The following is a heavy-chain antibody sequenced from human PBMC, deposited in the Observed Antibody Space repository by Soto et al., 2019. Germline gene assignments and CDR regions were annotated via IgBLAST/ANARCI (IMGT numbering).Heavy chain of an antibody. J-gene: IGHJ6*03. CDR3: ARARQLVGYFYYDMDV. CDR2: ISVYNGDT. Sequence: QVQLLQSGAEVKKPGASVKVSCKASGYTFTNYGITRVRQAPGQGLEWMGWISVYNGDTHYTQRLQGRVTMTTDTSTSTSYMELRGLRSDATAVYYCARARQLVGYFYYDMDVWGKGTTVTVS. CDR1: GYTFTNYG. V-gene: IGHV1-18*01. D-gene: IGHD6-6*01.